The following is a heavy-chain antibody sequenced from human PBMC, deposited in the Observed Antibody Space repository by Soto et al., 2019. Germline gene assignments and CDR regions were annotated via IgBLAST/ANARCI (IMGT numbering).Heavy chain of an antibody. CDR2: IIPIFGTA. Sequence: QVQLVQSGAEVTKPGSSVKVSCKASGGTFSSSAISWVRQAPGQGLEWMGGIIPIFGTANYAQTFQGRVTITADESTCTAYMELSSLRSEDTDVYYCARGSYCGSSSYSYVMDVWGQGTTVTVSS. D-gene: IGHD3-10*01. CDR1: GGTFSSSA. J-gene: IGHJ6*02. CDR3: ARGSYCGSSSYSYVMDV. V-gene: IGHV1-69*12.